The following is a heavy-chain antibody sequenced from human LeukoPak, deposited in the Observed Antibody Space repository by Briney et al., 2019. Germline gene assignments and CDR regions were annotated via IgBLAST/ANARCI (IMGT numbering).Heavy chain of an antibody. CDR2: IYYSGST. J-gene: IGHJ6*02. CDR1: GDSIGSSSFY. V-gene: IGHV4-61*05. CDR3: ARLMTRRGARYYYYYGMDV. Sequence: SETLSLTCSVSGDSIGSSSFYWGWIRQPPGKGLEWIGYIYYSGSTNYNPSLKSRVTISVDASKNQFSLKLSSVTAADTAVYYCARLMTRRGARYYYYYGMDVWGQGTTVTVSS. D-gene: IGHD5-12*01.